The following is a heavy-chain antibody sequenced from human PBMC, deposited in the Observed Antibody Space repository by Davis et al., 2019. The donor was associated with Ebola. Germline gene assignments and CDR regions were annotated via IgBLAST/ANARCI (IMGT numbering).Heavy chain of an antibody. J-gene: IGHJ4*02. V-gene: IGHV4-61*08. CDR3: ARDQGDGYNPDY. Sequence: PSETLSLTCTVSGGSISSGGYYWSWIRQHPGKGLEWIGYIYYSGSTNYNPSLKSRVTISVDTSKNQFSLKLSSVTAADTTVYYCARDQGDGYNPDYWGQGTLVTVSS. CDR1: GGSISSGGYY. D-gene: IGHD5-24*01. CDR2: IYYSGST.